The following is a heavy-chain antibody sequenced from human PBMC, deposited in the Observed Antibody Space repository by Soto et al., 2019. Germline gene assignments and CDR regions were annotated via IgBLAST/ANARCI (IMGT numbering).Heavy chain of an antibody. CDR2: MYPGDSDT. CDR3: ARPAVPGYSYGCGSY. Sequence: PGESLKISCKGSGYSFTSYWIGWVRQMPGKGLEWMGIMYPGDSDTRYSPSFQGQVTVAADKPISTAYLQSSSLKASDTAMYYCARPAVPGYSYGCGSYWGQGTRVTVSS. D-gene: IGHD5-18*01. V-gene: IGHV5-51*01. J-gene: IGHJ4*02. CDR1: GYSFTSYW.